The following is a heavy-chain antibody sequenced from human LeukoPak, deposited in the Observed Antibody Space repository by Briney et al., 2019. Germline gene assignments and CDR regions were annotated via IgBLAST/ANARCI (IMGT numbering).Heavy chain of an antibody. V-gene: IGHV3-11*01. CDR1: GFTFGDYA. D-gene: IGHD3-3*01. CDR3: ARSLEWLFPNWFDP. Sequence: GGSLRLSCTASGFTFGDYAMSWFRQAPGKGLEWVSYISSSGSTIYYADSVKGRFTISRDNAKNSLYLQMNSLRAEDTAVYYCARSLEWLFPNWFDPWGQGTLVTVSS. J-gene: IGHJ5*02. CDR2: ISSSGSTI.